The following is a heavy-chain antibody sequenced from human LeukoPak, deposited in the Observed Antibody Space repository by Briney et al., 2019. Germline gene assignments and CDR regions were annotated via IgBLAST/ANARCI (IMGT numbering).Heavy chain of an antibody. CDR1: GGSISSSSYY. D-gene: IGHD5-12*01. J-gene: IGHJ4*02. Sequence: PSETLSLTCTVSGGSISSSSYYWGWIRQPPGKGLEWIGSIYYSGSTYYNPSLKSRVTISVDTSKNQFSLKLSSVTAADTAVYYCARVGGYSGYDYNGYSYGPTFFDYWGQGTLVTVSS. CDR3: ARVGGYSGYDYNGYSYGPTFFDY. V-gene: IGHV4-39*07. CDR2: IYYSGST.